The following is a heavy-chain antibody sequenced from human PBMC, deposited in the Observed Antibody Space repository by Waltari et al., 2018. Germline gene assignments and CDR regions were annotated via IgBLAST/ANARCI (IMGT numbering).Heavy chain of an antibody. J-gene: IGHJ3*02. D-gene: IGHD3-3*01. V-gene: IGHV1-69*12. CDR3: AREGRFLESIAEENAFDI. CDR1: GGTFSSYA. Sequence: QVQLVQSGAEVKKPGSSVKVSCKASGGTFSSYAISWVRQAPGHGLEWMGGIIPIFGTANYAQKFQGRVTITADESTSTAYMELSSLRSEDTAVYYCAREGRFLESIAEENAFDIWGQGTMVTVSS. CDR2: IIPIFGTA.